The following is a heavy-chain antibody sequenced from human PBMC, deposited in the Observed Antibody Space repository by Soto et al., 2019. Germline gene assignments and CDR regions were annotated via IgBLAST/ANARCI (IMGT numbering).Heavy chain of an antibody. D-gene: IGHD3-3*01. V-gene: IGHV4-61*01. CDR2: IYYSGST. CDR3: ARELRFLEWFPGSYFDY. CDR1: GGSVSSGSYY. Sequence: SETLSLTCTVSGGSVSSGSYYWSWIRQPPGKGLEWIGYIYYSGSTNYNPSLKSRVTISVDTSKNQFSLKLSSVTAADTAVYYCARELRFLEWFPGSYFDYWGQGTLVTVSS. J-gene: IGHJ4*02.